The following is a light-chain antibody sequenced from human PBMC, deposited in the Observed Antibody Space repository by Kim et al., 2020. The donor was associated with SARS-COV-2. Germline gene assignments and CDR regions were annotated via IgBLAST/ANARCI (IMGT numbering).Light chain of an antibody. V-gene: IGKV4-1*01. Sequence: IVMTQSPDSLAVSLGERATINCKSSQNLLYSSDNKNYIAWYQHKPGQPPKLLIYWASTRESGVPDRFSGSGSGTDFTLTISSLQAEDVAVYYCHQYYGSPYTFGQGTKVDIK. CDR1: QNLLYSSDNKNY. J-gene: IGKJ2*01. CDR2: WAS. CDR3: HQYYGSPYT.